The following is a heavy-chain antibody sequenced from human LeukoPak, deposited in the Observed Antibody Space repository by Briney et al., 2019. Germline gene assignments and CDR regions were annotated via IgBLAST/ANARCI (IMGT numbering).Heavy chain of an antibody. V-gene: IGHV3-23*01. Sequence: PGGSLRLSCAASGFTFSSYAMSWVRQAPGRGPEWVSGISGSGTSTYYADSVKGRFTISRDSSKNTLYLQMNSLRAEDTALYYCAKDRIVIEGGIGGPAVRWKNAFDIWGQGTMVTVSS. D-gene: IGHD1-26*01. CDR3: AKDRIVIEGGIGGPAVRWKNAFDI. J-gene: IGHJ3*02. CDR1: GFTFSSYA. CDR2: ISGSGTST.